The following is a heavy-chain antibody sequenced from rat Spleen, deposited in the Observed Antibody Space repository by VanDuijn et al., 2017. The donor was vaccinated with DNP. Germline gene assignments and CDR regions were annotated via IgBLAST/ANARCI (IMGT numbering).Heavy chain of an antibody. CDR1: GYTFTTYY. V-gene: IGHV1-43*01. CDR3: ASPSYYSSYRGFAY. Sequence: QVQLQQSGAGVAKPGSSVKISCKASGYTFTTYYIGWIKQTTGQGLEYIGYINMGSGGTNYNEKFKGKATLTVDKSSSTAFMQLSGLTPDDSAVYYCASPSYYSSYRGFAYWGQGTLVTVSS. CDR2: INMGSGGT. J-gene: IGHJ3*01. D-gene: IGHD1-2*01.